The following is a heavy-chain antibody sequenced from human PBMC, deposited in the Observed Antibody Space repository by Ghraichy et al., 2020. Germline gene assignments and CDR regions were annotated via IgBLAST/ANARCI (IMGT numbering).Heavy chain of an antibody. CDR3: ARDPRLVEYYYYYGMDI. CDR1: GFTFSSYS. J-gene: IGHJ6*02. CDR2: ISSSSSYI. V-gene: IGHV3-21*01. Sequence: LSLTCAASGFTFSSYSMNWVRQAPGKGLEWVSSISSSSSYIYYADSVKGRFTISRDNAKNSLYLQMNSLRAEDTAVYYCARDPRLVEYYYYYGMDIWGQGTTVTVSS. D-gene: IGHD6-19*01.